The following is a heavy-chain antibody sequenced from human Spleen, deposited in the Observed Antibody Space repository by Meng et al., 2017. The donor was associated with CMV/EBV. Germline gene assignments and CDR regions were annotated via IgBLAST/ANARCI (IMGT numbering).Heavy chain of an antibody. CDR1: GFTFSSYA. Sequence: GESLKISCAASGFTFSSYAMSWVRQAPGKGLEWVSAISGSGGSTYYADSVKGRFTISRDNAKNTLYLQMNSLRAEDTAVYYCVVAASAVVPAAIRGDYFDYWGQGTLVTVSS. CDR2: ISGSGGST. D-gene: IGHD2-2*02. J-gene: IGHJ4*02. CDR3: VVAASAVVPAAIRGDYFDY. V-gene: IGHV3-23*01.